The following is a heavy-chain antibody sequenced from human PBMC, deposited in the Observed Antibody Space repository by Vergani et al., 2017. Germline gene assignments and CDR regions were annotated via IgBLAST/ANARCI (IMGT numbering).Heavy chain of an antibody. CDR3: AREYDFWSGYYTGYYYYYMDV. Sequence: QVQLQESGPGLVKPSGTLSLTCAVSGGSISSSNWWSWVRQPPGKGLEWIGYIYYSGSTNYNPYLKSRVTISVDKSKNQFSLKLSSVTAADTAVYYCAREYDFWSGYYTGYYYYYMDVWGKGTTVTVSS. CDR2: IYYSGST. D-gene: IGHD3-3*01. CDR1: GGSISSSNW. V-gene: IGHV4-4*02. J-gene: IGHJ6*03.